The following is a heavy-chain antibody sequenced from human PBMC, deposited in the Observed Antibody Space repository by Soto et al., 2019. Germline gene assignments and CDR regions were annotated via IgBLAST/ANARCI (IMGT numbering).Heavy chain of an antibody. V-gene: IGHV1-69*01. CDR1: GGTFSSYA. J-gene: IGHJ6*02. CDR3: ARALLSDLDIVVVPAAYYYYYGMDV. Sequence: QVQLVQSGAEVKKPGSSVKVSCKASGGTFSSYAISWVRQAPGQGLEWMGGIIPIFGTANYAQKFQGRVTITVDESTSTAYMELSSLRSEDTAVYYCARALLSDLDIVVVPAAYYYYYGMDVWGQGTTVTVSS. D-gene: IGHD2-2*01. CDR2: IIPIFGTA.